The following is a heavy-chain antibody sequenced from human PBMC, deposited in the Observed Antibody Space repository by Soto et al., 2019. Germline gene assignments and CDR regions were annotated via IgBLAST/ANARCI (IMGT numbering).Heavy chain of an antibody. J-gene: IGHJ5*02. V-gene: IGHV4-39*01. Sequence: SETLSLTCTVSGGSLSSSSYYWGWIRQPPGKGLEWIGSIYYSGSTYYNPSLKSRVTISVDTSKNQFSLKLSSVTAADTAVYYCASPKIAFYNWFDPWGQGTLVTVSS. CDR1: GGSLSSSSYY. D-gene: IGHD3-3*02. CDR2: IYYSGST. CDR3: ASPKIAFYNWFDP.